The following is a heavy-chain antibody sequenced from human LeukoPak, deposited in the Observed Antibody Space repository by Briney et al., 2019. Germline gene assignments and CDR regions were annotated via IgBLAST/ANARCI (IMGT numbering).Heavy chain of an antibody. Sequence: GGSLRLSCAASGFTLSSYGMHWVRQAPGKGLEWVAFIRYDGSNKYYADSVKGRFTISRDNSKNTLYLQMNSLRAEDTAVYYCAKDSGRYYYYMDVWGKGTTVTVSS. J-gene: IGHJ6*03. CDR1: GFTLSSYG. CDR2: IRYDGSNK. CDR3: AKDSGRYYYYMDV. V-gene: IGHV3-30*02.